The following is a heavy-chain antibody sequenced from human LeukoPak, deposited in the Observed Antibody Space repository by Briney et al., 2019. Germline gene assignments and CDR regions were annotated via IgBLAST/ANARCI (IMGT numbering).Heavy chain of an antibody. V-gene: IGHV5-51*01. Sequence: GESLKISCKGSGYNFASYWIGWVRQMPGEGLEWMGIIYPSDSDTRYSPSFQGQVTISADKSISTAYLQWSSLKASDTAMYYCARHESGWSSFDYWGQGTLVTVSS. D-gene: IGHD6-19*01. CDR3: ARHESGWSSFDY. CDR2: IYPSDSDT. CDR1: GYNFASYW. J-gene: IGHJ4*02.